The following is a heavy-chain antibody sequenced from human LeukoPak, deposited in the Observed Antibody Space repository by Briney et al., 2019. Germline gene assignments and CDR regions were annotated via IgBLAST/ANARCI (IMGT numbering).Heavy chain of an antibody. CDR3: ARDLGWGREPGRSFDY. CDR1: GFTFSSYE. CDR2: ISSGGSTI. Sequence: GGSLRLSCAASGFTFSSYEMNWVRQAPGKGLEWVSYISSGGSTIYYADSVKGRFTISRDNAKNSLYLEMNSLRAEDTAVYYCARDLGWGREPGRSFDYWGQGTLVTVSS. V-gene: IGHV3-48*03. D-gene: IGHD3-16*01. J-gene: IGHJ4*02.